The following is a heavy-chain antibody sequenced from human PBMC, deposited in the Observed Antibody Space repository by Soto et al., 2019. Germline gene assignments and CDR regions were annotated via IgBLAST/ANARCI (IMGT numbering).Heavy chain of an antibody. J-gene: IGHJ5*02. CDR1: GYTFTSYG. Sequence: ASVKVSCKASGYTFTSYGISWVRQAPGQGLEWMGWISAYNGNTNYAQKLQGRVTMTTDTSTSTAYMELRSLRSDDTAVYYCARHPEIYSGHALGWFDPWGQGTLVTVSS. CDR3: ARHPEIYSGHALGWFDP. CDR2: ISAYNGNT. V-gene: IGHV1-18*01. D-gene: IGHD5-12*01.